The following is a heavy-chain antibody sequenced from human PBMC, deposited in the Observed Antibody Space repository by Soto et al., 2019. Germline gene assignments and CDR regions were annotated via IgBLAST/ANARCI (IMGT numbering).Heavy chain of an antibody. V-gene: IGHV4-34*01. CDR3: AIKITMVRGVLPQWFDL. CDR1: GGSFSGYY. CDR2: INHSGST. J-gene: IGHJ5*02. D-gene: IGHD3-10*01. Sequence: LSLTCAVYGGSFSGYYWSWIRQPPGKGLEWIGEINHSGSTNYNPSLKSRVTISVDTSKNQFSLKLSSVTAADTAVYYCAIKITMVRGVLPQWFDLWGQGTLVTVAS.